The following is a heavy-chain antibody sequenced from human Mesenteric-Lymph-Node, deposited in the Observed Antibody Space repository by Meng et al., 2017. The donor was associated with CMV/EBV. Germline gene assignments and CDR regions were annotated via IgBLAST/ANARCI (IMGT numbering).Heavy chain of an antibody. CDR3: ARGPYCSSTSCYLRGWFDP. CDR1: GFTFSSYS. D-gene: IGHD2-2*01. V-gene: IGHV3-21*01. Sequence: GESLKISCAASGFTFSSYSMNWVRQAPGKGLEWVSSISSSSSYIYYADSVKGRFTISRDNAKNSLYLQMNSLRAEDTAVYYCARGPYCSSTSCYLRGWFDPWGQGTLVTVSS. CDR2: ISSSSSYI. J-gene: IGHJ5*02.